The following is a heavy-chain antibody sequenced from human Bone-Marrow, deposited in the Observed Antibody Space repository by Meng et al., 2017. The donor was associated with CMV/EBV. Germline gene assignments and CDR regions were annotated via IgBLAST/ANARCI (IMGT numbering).Heavy chain of an antibody. V-gene: IGHV1-2*02. CDR3: ARVGITMIAGDY. D-gene: IGHD3-22*01. CDR2: INPNSGGT. Sequence: QVQLVHAGAEVKKRGASVKVTCKASGYTFTGYYMHWVRQAPGQGLEWMGWINPNSGGTNYAQKFQGRVTMTRDTSISTAYMELSRLRSDDTAVYYCARVGITMIAGDYWGQGTLVTVSS. CDR1: GYTFTGYY. J-gene: IGHJ4*02.